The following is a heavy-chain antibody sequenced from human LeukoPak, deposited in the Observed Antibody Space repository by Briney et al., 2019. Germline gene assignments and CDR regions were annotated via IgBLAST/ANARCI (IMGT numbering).Heavy chain of an antibody. CDR3: ARDASWGLAAATIDY. D-gene: IGHD6-13*01. V-gene: IGHV4-38-2*02. Sequence: KPSETLSLTCAVSGYSISSGYYWGWIRQPPGKGLECIDSIYHSDYTYYNPSLQSRVTISVDTSKNQFSLKLSSVTAADTAVYYCARDASWGLAAATIDYWGQGTLVTVSS. CDR2: IYHSDYT. J-gene: IGHJ4*02. CDR1: GYSISSGYY.